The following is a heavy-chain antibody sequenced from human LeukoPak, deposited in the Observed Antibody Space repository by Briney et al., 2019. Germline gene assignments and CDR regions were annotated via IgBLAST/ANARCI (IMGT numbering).Heavy chain of an antibody. Sequence: GRSPRLSCAASGFTFSSYAMHWVRQAPGKGLEWVAVISYDGSNKCYADSVKGRFTISRDNSKNTLYLQMNSLRAEDTAVYYCARDLVGDGALALDYWGQGTLVTVSS. CDR3: ARDLVGDGALALDY. D-gene: IGHD4-17*01. CDR1: GFTFSSYA. CDR2: ISYDGSNK. J-gene: IGHJ4*02. V-gene: IGHV3-30*04.